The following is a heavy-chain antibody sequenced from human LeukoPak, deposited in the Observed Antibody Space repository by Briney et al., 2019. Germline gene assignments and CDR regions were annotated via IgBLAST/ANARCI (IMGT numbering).Heavy chain of an antibody. Sequence: SETLSLTCTVSGGSISSYYWSWIRQPAGKGLEWIGRIYTSGSTNYNSSLKSRVTMSVDTSKNQFSLKLSSVTAADTAVYYCARAPYSSGWTDAFDIWGQGTMVTVSS. CDR1: GGSISSYY. J-gene: IGHJ3*02. CDR2: IYTSGST. D-gene: IGHD6-19*01. V-gene: IGHV4-4*07. CDR3: ARAPYSSGWTDAFDI.